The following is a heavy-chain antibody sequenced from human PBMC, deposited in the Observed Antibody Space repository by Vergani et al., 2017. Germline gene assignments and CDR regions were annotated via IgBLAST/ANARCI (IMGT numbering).Heavy chain of an antibody. J-gene: IGHJ6*02. D-gene: IGHD3-9*01. CDR3: ARRGRILRYFDWSDYGMDV. Sequence: EVQLVPSGAEVKKPGESLKISCKGSGYSFTSYWIGWVRQMPGKGLEWMGIIYPGDSDTRYSPSFQGQVTISADKSISTAYLQWSSLKASDTAMYYCARRGRILRYFDWSDYGMDVWGQGTTVTVSS. CDR2: IYPGDSDT. CDR1: GYSFTSYW. V-gene: IGHV5-51*03.